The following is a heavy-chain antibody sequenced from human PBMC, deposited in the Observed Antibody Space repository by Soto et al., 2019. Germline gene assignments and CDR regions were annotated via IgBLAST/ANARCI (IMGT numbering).Heavy chain of an antibody. J-gene: IGHJ6*02. Sequence: SETLSLTCAVSGYSMTSGYYWGWVRQPPGKGPEWLGSIYHGGSIYYNPSLKSRVTISLDTSKNHFSLDLTSVTAADAAVYYCTRTFDYYGMDVWGQGTTVTVSS. CDR3: TRTFDYYGMDV. D-gene: IGHD3-3*01. CDR1: GYSMTSGYY. CDR2: IYHGGSI. V-gene: IGHV4-38-2*01.